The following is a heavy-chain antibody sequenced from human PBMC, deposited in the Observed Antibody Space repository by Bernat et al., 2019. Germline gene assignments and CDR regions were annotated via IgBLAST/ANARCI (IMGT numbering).Heavy chain of an antibody. CDR3: TWLGRDFDY. V-gene: IGHV3-15*01. J-gene: IGHJ4*02. D-gene: IGHD6-19*01. CDR2: SKGRTGGGTP. CDR1: GFTLSDAW. Sequence: EVQLVESGGGVVKPGGSLRLSCAGSGFTLSDAWMSWVRQAPGKGLEWVGRSKGRTGGGTPDYAEPAKGRFTVSRDDSKNTMYLNMNSLTTEDTAVYYCTWLGRDFDYWGQGTQVTVSS.